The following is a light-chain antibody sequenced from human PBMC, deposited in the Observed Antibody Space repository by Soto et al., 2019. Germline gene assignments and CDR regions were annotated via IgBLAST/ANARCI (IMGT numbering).Light chain of an antibody. J-gene: IGKJ1*01. CDR3: QRYGSSPWT. V-gene: IGKV3-20*01. CDR1: DSISSGY. Sequence: EIVLTQSPGTLSLSPGDGATLSCRASDSISSGYLAWYQQRPGQAPRLFIYFASTRATGIPDRFSGSGSGTDFTLTISILEPEDFAVYYCQRYGSSPWTFGQGTKVEIK. CDR2: FAS.